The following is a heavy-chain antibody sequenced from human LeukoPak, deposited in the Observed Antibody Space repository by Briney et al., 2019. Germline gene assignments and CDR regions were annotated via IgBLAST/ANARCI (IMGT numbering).Heavy chain of an antibody. J-gene: IGHJ5*02. CDR3: ARFGSSTSCYNPPRNWFDP. D-gene: IGHD2-2*02. Sequence: GESLKISXKGSGYSFTSYWIGWVRQMPGKGREWRGIIYPGDSDTRYSPSFQGQVTISADKSISTAYLQWSSLKASDTAMYYCARFGSSTSCYNPPRNWFDPWGQGTLVTVSS. V-gene: IGHV5-51*06. CDR2: IYPGDSDT. CDR1: GYSFTSYW.